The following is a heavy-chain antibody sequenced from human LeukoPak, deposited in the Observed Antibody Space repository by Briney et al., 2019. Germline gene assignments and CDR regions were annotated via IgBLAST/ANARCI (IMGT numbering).Heavy chain of an antibody. CDR2: ISSSSSYI. J-gene: IGHJ4*02. D-gene: IGHD2/OR15-2a*01. CDR3: ARDLWKPNPVGGY. Sequence: PGGSLRLSCAASGFTFSSYSMNWVRQAPGKGLEWVSSISSSSSYIYYADSVKGRFTISRDNARNSLYLQMNSLRAEDTAVYYCARDLWKPNPVGGYWGQGTLVTVSS. V-gene: IGHV3-21*01. CDR1: GFTFSSYS.